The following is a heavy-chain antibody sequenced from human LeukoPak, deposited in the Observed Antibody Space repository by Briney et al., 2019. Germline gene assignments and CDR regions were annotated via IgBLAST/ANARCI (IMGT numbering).Heavy chain of an antibody. D-gene: IGHD4-23*01. CDR2: ISYDGSNK. J-gene: IGHJ5*02. V-gene: IGHV3-30*18. CDR1: GFTFSSYG. CDR3: AKDPSGNGPAAAYWFDP. Sequence: GGSLRLSCAASGFTFSSYGMHWVRQAPGKGLEWVAVISYDGSNKYYADSVKGRFTISRDNSKNTLYLQMNSLRAEDTAVYYCAKDPSGNGPAAAYWFDPWGQGTLVTVSS.